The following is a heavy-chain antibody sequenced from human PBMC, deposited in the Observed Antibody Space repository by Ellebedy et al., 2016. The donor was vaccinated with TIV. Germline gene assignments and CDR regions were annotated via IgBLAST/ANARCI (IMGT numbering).Heavy chain of an antibody. CDR1: GGSISSGDYY. V-gene: IGHV4-30-4*01. Sequence: SETLSLTXTVSGGSISSGDYYWSWIRQPPGKGLEWIGYIYYSGSTYYNPSLKSRVTISVDTSKNQFSLKLSSVTAADTAVYYCAREDYGGNSRDYWGQGTLVTVSS. CDR3: AREDYGGNSRDY. CDR2: IYYSGST. D-gene: IGHD4-23*01. J-gene: IGHJ4*02.